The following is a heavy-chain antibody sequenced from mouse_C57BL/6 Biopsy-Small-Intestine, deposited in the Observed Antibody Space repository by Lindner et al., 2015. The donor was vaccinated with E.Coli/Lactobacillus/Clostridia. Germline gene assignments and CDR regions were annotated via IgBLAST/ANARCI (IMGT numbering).Heavy chain of an antibody. CDR1: GFTFSDYG. CDR3: AREGLYAFDY. D-gene: IGHD2-12*01. Sequence: VQLQESGGGLVKPGGSLKLSCAASGFTFSDYGMHWVRQAPEKGLEWVAYISSGSSIIYCADAVKGRFTFSRDNAKNTLFLQMTSLRSEDTAMYYCAREGLYAFDYWGQGTTLTVSS. J-gene: IGHJ2*01. CDR2: ISSGSSII. V-gene: IGHV5-17*01.